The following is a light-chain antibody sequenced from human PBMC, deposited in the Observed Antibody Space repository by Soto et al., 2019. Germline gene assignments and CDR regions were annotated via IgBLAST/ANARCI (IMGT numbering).Light chain of an antibody. Sequence: QSALTQPASVSGSPGQSITISCTGTSDDIGANNYVSWYQHHPGQTPKLLISEAANRPSGISHRFSGSMSGNTASLTISGLTGEDEADYFCTSNTSDSTLVFGGGTKLTVL. V-gene: IGLV2-14*01. CDR1: SDDIGANNY. J-gene: IGLJ3*02. CDR3: TSNTSDSTLV. CDR2: EAA.